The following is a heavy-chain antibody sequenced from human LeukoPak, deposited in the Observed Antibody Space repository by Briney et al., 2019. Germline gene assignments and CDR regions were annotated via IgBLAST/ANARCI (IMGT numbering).Heavy chain of an antibody. D-gene: IGHD6-19*01. Sequence: ASVKVSCKASGYTFSDYYIHWVRQAPGQGLEWMAWINPSNGDTNYAQKFQGRVTMTRDTSISTVYMELTRLISDDTAVCYCARVGSSGWYVHPTLDYWGQGTLVTVSS. CDR3: ARVGSSGWYVHPTLDY. CDR1: GYTFSDYY. CDR2: INPSNGDT. J-gene: IGHJ4*02. V-gene: IGHV1-2*02.